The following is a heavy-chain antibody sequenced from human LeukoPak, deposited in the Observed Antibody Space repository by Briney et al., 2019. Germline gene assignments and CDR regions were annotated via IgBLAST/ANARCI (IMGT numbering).Heavy chain of an antibody. Sequence: ASVKVSCNVSGYTLTELSMHWVRQAPGQGLEWMGWISAYNGNTNYAQKLQGRVTMTTDTSTSTAYMELRSLRSDATAVYYCARFGPGALFDYWGQGTLVTVSS. V-gene: IGHV1-18*01. D-gene: IGHD3-16*01. CDR1: GYTLTELS. CDR3: ARFGPGALFDY. CDR2: ISAYNGNT. J-gene: IGHJ4*02.